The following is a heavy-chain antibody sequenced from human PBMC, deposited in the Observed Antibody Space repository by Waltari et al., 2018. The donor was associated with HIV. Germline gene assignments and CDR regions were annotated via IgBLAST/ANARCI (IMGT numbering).Heavy chain of an antibody. CDR3: AKDVPASVVVTTRAYFDP. CDR1: GFTFSTYA. Sequence: EVQLVESGGGLVRPGGSLRLSCVAFGFTFSTYAMTWFRRSPTRGLEGFSSISGSGRTPHYADSVKGRFTISRDNSKNTLYLQMNRLSAEDTAIYYCAKDVPASVVVTTRAYFDPWGQGTLVTVSS. CDR2: ISGSGRTP. J-gene: IGHJ5*02. V-gene: IGHV3-23*04. D-gene: IGHD2-21*02.